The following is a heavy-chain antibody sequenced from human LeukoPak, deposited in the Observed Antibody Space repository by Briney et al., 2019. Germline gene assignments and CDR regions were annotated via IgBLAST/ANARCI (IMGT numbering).Heavy chain of an antibody. V-gene: IGHV3-15*01. D-gene: IGHD2-2*01. Sequence: KPGGSLRLSCAASGFTFSNAWMSWVRQAPGKGLEWVGRIKSKTDGGTTDYAAPVRGRFTISRDDSKNTLYLQMNSLKTEDTAVYYCTTDPIVVVPAATPNVPSYYYYYMDVWGKGTTVTVSS. CDR1: GFTFSNAW. CDR3: TTDPIVVVPAATPNVPSYYYYYMDV. CDR2: IKSKTDGGTT. J-gene: IGHJ6*03.